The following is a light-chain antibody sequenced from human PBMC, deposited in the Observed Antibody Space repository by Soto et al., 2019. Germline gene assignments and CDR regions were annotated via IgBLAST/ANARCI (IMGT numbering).Light chain of an antibody. V-gene: IGKV3-20*01. J-gene: IGKJ4*01. Sequence: EIVLTQSPGTLSLSPGERATLSCRASQSVSSSYLAWYQQKPGQAPRLLIYGASSRATGIPDRFSGSGSGTDFTLTISRLEPEDFAVYYCQRYGSSVLGTFGGGTKVDIK. CDR3: QRYGSSVLGT. CDR1: QSVSSSY. CDR2: GAS.